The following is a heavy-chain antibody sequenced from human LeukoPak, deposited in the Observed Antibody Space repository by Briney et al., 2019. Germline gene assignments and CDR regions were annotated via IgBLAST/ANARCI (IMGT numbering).Heavy chain of an antibody. J-gene: IGHJ4*02. V-gene: IGHV4-59*01. CDR2: IYYSGST. CDR1: GGSIRSYY. Sequence: SETLSLTCTVSGGSIRSYYWSWIRQPPGKGLEWIGYIYYSGSTNYNPSLKSRVTISVDTSKNQFSLKLSSVTAADTAVYYCARAAGQWLGGYFDYWGQGTLVTVSS. D-gene: IGHD6-19*01. CDR3: ARAAGQWLGGYFDY.